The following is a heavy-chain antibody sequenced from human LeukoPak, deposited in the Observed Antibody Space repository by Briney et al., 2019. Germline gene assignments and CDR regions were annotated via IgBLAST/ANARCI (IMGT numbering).Heavy chain of an antibody. J-gene: IGHJ3*02. V-gene: IGHV3-48*03. CDR3: ARVNRIQLWSSEGAFDI. D-gene: IGHD5-18*01. Sequence: PGGSLRLSCAASGFTFSSYEMNWVRQAPGKGLEWVSYISSSGSTIYYADSVKGRFTISRDNAKNSLYLQMNSLRAEDTAVYYCARVNRIQLWSSEGAFDIWGQGTMVTVSS. CDR1: GFTFSSYE. CDR2: ISSSGSTI.